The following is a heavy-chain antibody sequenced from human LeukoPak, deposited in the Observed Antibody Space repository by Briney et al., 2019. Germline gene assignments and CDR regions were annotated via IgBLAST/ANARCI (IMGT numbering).Heavy chain of an antibody. CDR1: GFTFDDYT. CDR3: AKGYSSGWYPFDY. J-gene: IGHJ4*02. D-gene: IGHD6-19*01. V-gene: IGHV3-43*01. Sequence: GGSLRLSCAASGFTFDDYTMHWVRQAPGKSLEWVSLITWDSGTTYYKDSVKGRFTISRDNSRDSLYLQMNSLRTEDTALYYCAKGYSSGWYPFDYWGQGTLVTVSS. CDR2: ITWDSGTT.